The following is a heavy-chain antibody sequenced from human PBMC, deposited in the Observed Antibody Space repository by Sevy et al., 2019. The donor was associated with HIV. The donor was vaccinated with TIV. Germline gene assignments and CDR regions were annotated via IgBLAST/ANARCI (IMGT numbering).Heavy chain of an antibody. CDR2: INPTGGST. V-gene: IGHV1-46*01. J-gene: IGHJ3*02. D-gene: IGHD3-22*01. CDR1: GYTFISYY. CDR3: AREALASSGLDAFDI. Sequence: ASVKVSSKASGYTFISYYIHWVRQAPGQGHEWMGMINPTGGSTTYAQMFQGRVTMTRDTSTSTVYMELSSLRSDDTAVYYCAREALASSGLDAFDIWGQGTTVTVSS.